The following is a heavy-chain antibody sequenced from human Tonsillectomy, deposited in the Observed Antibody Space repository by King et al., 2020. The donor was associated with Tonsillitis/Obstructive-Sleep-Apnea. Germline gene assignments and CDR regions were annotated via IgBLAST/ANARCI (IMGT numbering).Heavy chain of an antibody. Sequence: VQLVESGGGLIQPGGSLRLSCEASGFTVSSHYMSWVRQAPGKGLEWVAVVYGGGSTYYGDSVKGRFTISRDNSKNTLYLQMNILRAEDTAIYYRARVVVPGDSSSLWFDYWGQGTLVTVSS. CDR2: VYGGGST. J-gene: IGHJ4*02. CDR3: ARVVVPGDSSSLWFDY. D-gene: IGHD2-21*01. CDR1: GFTVSSHY. V-gene: IGHV3-53*01.